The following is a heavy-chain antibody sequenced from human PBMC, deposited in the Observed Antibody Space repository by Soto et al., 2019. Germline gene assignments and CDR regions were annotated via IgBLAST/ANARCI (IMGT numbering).Heavy chain of an antibody. CDR3: AIGRHGDYVYYYYYLDV. Sequence: ASVKVSCKASGYTFTSYDINWVRQATGQGLEWMGWMNPNSGNTGYAQKFQGRVTMTRNTSMSTAYMELSSLRSEDTAVYYWAIGRHGDYVYYYYYLDVWGKGTTVTVSS. J-gene: IGHJ6*03. V-gene: IGHV1-8*01. CDR1: GYTFTSYD. CDR2: MNPNSGNT. D-gene: IGHD4-17*01.